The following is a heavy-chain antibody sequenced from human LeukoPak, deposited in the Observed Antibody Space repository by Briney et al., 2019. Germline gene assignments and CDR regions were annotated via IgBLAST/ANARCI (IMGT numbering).Heavy chain of an antibody. J-gene: IGHJ4*02. D-gene: IGHD6-13*01. CDR1: GFTFSSYA. CDR2: VSGSGDRM. V-gene: IGHV3-23*01. Sequence: GSLRLSCAASGFTFSSYAMTWVRKAPGKGLEWVATVSGSGDRMYHADSVKGRFTISRDNSKNTIYLQMNSLRAEDTALYYCAKAAAAPGFDFWGQGTLVTVSS. CDR3: AKAAAAPGFDF.